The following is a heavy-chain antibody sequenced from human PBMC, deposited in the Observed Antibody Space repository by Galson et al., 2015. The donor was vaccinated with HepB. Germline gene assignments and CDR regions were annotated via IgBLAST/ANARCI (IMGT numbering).Heavy chain of an antibody. V-gene: IGHV3-30*18. Sequence: SLRLSCAASGFTFRSYGMHWVRQAPGKGPEWVAVISYDGTSTFYADSVTGRFTITRDNSKNTLYLKISSLRAEDTAVYYCAKDARGSIAVAGDLDYWGQGTLVTVSS. CDR3: AKDARGSIAVAGDLDY. D-gene: IGHD6-19*01. CDR2: ISYDGTST. CDR1: GFTFRSYG. J-gene: IGHJ4*02.